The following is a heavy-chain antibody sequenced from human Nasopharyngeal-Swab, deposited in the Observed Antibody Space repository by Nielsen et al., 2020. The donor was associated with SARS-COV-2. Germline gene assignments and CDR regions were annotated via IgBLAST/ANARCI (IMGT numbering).Heavy chain of an antibody. CDR3: ARDGLDYDFWSAYFMDV. Sequence: GESLKISCAASGFTFNNYNFNWVRQAPGKGLEWVSSISSSSSYIYYADSVKGRFTISRDNAKNSLYLQMNSLRAEDTAVYYCARDGLDYDFWSAYFMDVWGQGTLVTVSS. V-gene: IGHV3-21*01. CDR1: GFTFNNYN. J-gene: IGHJ4*02. CDR2: ISSSSSYI. D-gene: IGHD3-3*01.